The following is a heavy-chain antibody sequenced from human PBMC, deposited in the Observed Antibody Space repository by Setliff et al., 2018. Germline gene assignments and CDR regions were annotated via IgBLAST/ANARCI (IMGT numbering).Heavy chain of an antibody. CDR1: GFTFSNYG. J-gene: IGHJ4*02. D-gene: IGHD2-15*01. Sequence: GGSLRLSCVASGFTFSNYGMHWVRQAPGKGLEWVANIKQDGSEKYYVDSVKGRFTISRDNAKNSLYLQMNSLRAEDTAVYYCATGGRGQSTLYYFDYWGQGTLVTVSS. CDR3: ATGGRGQSTLYYFDY. V-gene: IGHV3-7*03. CDR2: IKQDGSEK.